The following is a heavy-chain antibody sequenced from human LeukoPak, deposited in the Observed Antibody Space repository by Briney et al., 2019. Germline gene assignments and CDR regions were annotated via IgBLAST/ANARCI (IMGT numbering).Heavy chain of an antibody. V-gene: IGHV3-33*01. D-gene: IGHD3-10*01. CDR2: IWYDGSNK. J-gene: IGHJ4*02. CDR3: ARDRYGSGIIDY. Sequence: GRSLRLSCAASGFTFSSYGMHWVRQAPGKGLEWVAVIWYDGSNKYYADSVKGRFTISRDNSKNTLYLQMNSLRAGDTAVYYCARDRYGSGIIDYWGQGTLVTVSS. CDR1: GFTFSSYG.